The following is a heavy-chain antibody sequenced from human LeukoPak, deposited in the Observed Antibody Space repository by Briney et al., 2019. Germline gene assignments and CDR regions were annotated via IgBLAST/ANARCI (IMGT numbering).Heavy chain of an antibody. CDR3: ARFGYVAAVDV. V-gene: IGHV3-7*01. D-gene: IGHD2-15*01. CDR1: GFSFSAYC. J-gene: IGHJ4*02. Sequence: GGSLRLSCAASGFSFSAYCMTWVRQAPGTGLEWVANINPAGNETYYVDPVKGRFSISRDNAKNLVYLQMNSLRAEDTAVYHCARFGYVAAVDVWGQGTPVTVSS. CDR2: INPAGNET.